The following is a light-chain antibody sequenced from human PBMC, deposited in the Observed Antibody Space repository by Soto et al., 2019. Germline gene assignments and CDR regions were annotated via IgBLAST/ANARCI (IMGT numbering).Light chain of an antibody. J-gene: IGKJ1*01. CDR1: QSVRSN. CDR3: QQRDNCPWT. CDR2: DAS. Sequence: ETVLTQSPATLSLSPGERATLSCRARQSVRSNLAWYQHKPGQAPRLLIYDASNRATGIPGRFSGSGSGTDFTLTISNLEPEDFAVYYCQQRDNCPWTFGQGAKVEIK. V-gene: IGKV3-11*01.